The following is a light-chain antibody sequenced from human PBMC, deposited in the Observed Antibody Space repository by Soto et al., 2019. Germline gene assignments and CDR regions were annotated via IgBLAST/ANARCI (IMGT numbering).Light chain of an antibody. CDR2: YDS. CDR1: NIGSKS. J-gene: IGLJ3*02. CDR3: QVWDSSSDHPWV. Sequence: SSELTQPPSVSVTPGKTARITCGGNNIGSKSVHWYQQKPGQAPVLVIYYDSDRPSGIPERFSGSNSGNTATLTISRVEAGDEAEYYCQVWDSSSDHPWVFGGGTKLTVL. V-gene: IGLV3-21*04.